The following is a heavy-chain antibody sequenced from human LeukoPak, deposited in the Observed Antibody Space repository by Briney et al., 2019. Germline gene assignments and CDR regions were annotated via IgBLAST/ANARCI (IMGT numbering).Heavy chain of an antibody. V-gene: IGHV4-61*02. CDR1: GGSMSSGSYY. CDR3: ARAVGGGAFDI. D-gene: IGHD2-2*01. J-gene: IGHJ3*02. CDR2: IYTSGST. Sequence: SETLSLTCTVSGGSMSSGSYYWSWIRQPAGKGLEWIGRIYTSGSTNYNPSLKSRVTISADASKNQFSLKLSSVTAAETAVYYCARAVGGGAFDIWGQGTVVTVSS.